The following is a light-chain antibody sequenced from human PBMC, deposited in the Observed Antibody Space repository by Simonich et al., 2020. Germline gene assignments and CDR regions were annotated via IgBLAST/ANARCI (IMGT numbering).Light chain of an antibody. Sequence: QSVLTQPPSASGTPGQRVTISCSGSSSNIGSNTVNWYQQLPGTAPKLLIYRNNQRPSGVPDRFSGSKSGTSASLALSGLQAEDEADYYCAAWDDSLNGWVFGGGTKLTVL. V-gene: IGLV1-44*01. CDR3: AAWDDSLNGWV. CDR1: SSNIGSNT. J-gene: IGLJ3*02. CDR2: RNN.